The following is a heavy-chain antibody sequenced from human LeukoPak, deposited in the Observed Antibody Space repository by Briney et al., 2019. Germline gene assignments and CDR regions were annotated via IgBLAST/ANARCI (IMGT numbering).Heavy chain of an antibody. CDR2: ISSSSTI. J-gene: IGHJ4*02. D-gene: IGHD3-3*01. V-gene: IGHV3-48*01. Sequence: GGSLRLSCAVSGFTFSSYSMNWVRQAPGKGLEWVSYISSSSTIYYADSVKGRFTISRDNAKNSLYLQMNSLRAEDTAVYYCARDNQYDWDYWGQGTLVTVSS. CDR3: ARDNQYDWDY. CDR1: GFTFSSYS.